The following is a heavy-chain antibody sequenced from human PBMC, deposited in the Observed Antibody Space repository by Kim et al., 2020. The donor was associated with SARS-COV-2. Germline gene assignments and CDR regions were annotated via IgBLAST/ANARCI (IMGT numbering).Heavy chain of an antibody. D-gene: IGHD6-13*01. Sequence: SETLSLTCAVSGDSFRSSGYNWVWIRQPPGKGLEWIASISNGGTTYYNPSLKSRVSMSLDTSKSQFSLELTSVTAADTAVYYCARRRLAEATFDTWGQGT. CDR1: GDSFRSSGYN. CDR3: ARRRLAEATFDT. V-gene: IGHV4-39*01. J-gene: IGHJ5*02. CDR2: ISNGGTT.